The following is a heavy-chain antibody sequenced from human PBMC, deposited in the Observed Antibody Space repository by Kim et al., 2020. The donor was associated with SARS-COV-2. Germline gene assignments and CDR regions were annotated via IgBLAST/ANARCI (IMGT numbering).Heavy chain of an antibody. D-gene: IGHD6-13*01. CDR1: GGSFSGYY. Sequence: SETLSLTCAVYGGSFSGYYWSWIRQPPGKGLEWIGEINHSGSTNYNPSLKSRVTISVDTSKNQFSLKLSSVTAADTAVYFCARGSYSSSWYGVRGWFDPWGQGTLVTVSS. CDR2: INHSGST. J-gene: IGHJ5*02. CDR3: ARGSYSSSWYGVRGWFDP. V-gene: IGHV4-34*01.